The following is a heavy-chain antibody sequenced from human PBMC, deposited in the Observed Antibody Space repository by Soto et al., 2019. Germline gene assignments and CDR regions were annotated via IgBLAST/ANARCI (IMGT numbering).Heavy chain of an antibody. CDR3: SRAGAYGSFYFFDY. Sequence: EASVKVSCKASGYSFSNFGFTWVRQAPGQGLEWMGWISAYKGNTDLAQKFQGRVTMTTDTSTSTAYMELWYLTSDDTAVYYCSRAGAYGSFYFFDYWGQGTLVTVSS. V-gene: IGHV1-18*01. J-gene: IGHJ4*02. D-gene: IGHD3-10*01. CDR1: GYSFSNFG. CDR2: ISAYKGNT.